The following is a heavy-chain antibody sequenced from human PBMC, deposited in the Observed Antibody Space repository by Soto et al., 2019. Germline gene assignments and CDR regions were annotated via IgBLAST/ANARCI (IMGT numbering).Heavy chain of an antibody. V-gene: IGHV1-58*01. Sequence: SVKGYCKTAGYALTISAVEWVRQASGQRLEWIGWIIVASGRTNYAREVQERVTISRDTSTSRAYMELSGLRSEDTAVYSCVAELYSGGGCCSFDFWGQGTMVPVAS. CDR2: IIVASGRT. CDR3: VAELYSGGGCCSFDF. CDR1: GYALTISA. J-gene: IGHJ3*01. D-gene: IGHD2-21*02.